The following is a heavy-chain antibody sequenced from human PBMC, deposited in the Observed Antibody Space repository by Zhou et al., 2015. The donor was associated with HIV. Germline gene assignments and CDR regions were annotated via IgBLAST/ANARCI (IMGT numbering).Heavy chain of an antibody. J-gene: IGHJ6*02. V-gene: IGHV1-69*01. D-gene: IGHD5-24*01. CDR3: AGGEMATITVYYYYGMDV. CDR2: IIPIFGTA. Sequence: QVQLVQSGAEVKKPGSSVKVSCKASGGSFTYHAISWVRQAPGQGLEWMGGIIPIFGTANYAQKFQGRVTITADESTSTAYMELSSLRSEDTAVYYCAGGEMATITVYYYYGMDVWGQGTTVTVSS. CDR1: GGSFTYHA.